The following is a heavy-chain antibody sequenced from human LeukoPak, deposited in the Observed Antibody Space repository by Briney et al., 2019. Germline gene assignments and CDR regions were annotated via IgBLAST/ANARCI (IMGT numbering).Heavy chain of an antibody. Sequence: PSETLSLTCTVSGGSISSYYWSWIRQPPGKGLEWIGYIYYSGSTNYNPSLKSRVTISVDTSKNQFSLKLSSVTAADTAVYYCARDYDILTGYAFDIWGQGTMVTVSP. CDR2: IYYSGST. J-gene: IGHJ3*02. CDR1: GGSISSYY. V-gene: IGHV4-59*01. CDR3: ARDYDILTGYAFDI. D-gene: IGHD3-9*01.